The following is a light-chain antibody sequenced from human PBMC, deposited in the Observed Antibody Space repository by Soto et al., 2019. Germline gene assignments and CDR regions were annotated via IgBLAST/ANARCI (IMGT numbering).Light chain of an antibody. Sequence: EIVMTQSPAILSVSPGERATLSCRASQSVSSNLAWYQQKPGQAPRLLIYGASTRATGIPARFSGSGSGTEFTLTISSLQSEDFAVYYCQQYNNWPPWYTFGQGTKLEIK. CDR3: QQYNNWPPWYT. V-gene: IGKV3-15*01. CDR1: QSVSSN. J-gene: IGKJ2*01. CDR2: GAS.